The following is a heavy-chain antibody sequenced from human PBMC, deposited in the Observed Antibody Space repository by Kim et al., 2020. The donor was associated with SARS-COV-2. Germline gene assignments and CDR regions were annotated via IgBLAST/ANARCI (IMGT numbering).Heavy chain of an antibody. V-gene: IGHV4-30-2*01. J-gene: IGHJ5*01. Sequence: SETLSLTCAVSGGSISSGGYSWSWIRQPPGKGLEWIGYIYYSGSTYYNPSLKSRVTISVDRSKNQFSLKLSSVTAADTAVYYCARQVHHVGSGTGWFDSWGQGTLVTVSS. CDR1: GGSISSGGYS. D-gene: IGHD1-26*01. CDR2: IYYSGST. CDR3: ARQVHHVGSGTGWFDS.